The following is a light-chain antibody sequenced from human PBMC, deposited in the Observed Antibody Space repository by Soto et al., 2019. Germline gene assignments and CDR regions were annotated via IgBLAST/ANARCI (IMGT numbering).Light chain of an antibody. CDR2: GAS. Sequence: EIVMTQSPATLSVSPGERATLSCRASQSVSSNLAWYQQKPGQVPRLLMYGASTRATGIPDRFSGSGSGTEFTLTISSLQSEDFAVYYCQQHNNWPPWTFGQGTKVEIK. CDR3: QQHNNWPPWT. V-gene: IGKV3-15*01. J-gene: IGKJ1*01. CDR1: QSVSSN.